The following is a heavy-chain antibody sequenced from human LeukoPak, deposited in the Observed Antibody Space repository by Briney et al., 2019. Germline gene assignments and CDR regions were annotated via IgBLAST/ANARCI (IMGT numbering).Heavy chain of an antibody. Sequence: ASVTVSFTASGYTFTSYGINWGRQATGQGLEWMGWMNPNSGNTGYAQKFQGRVTMTRNTSISTAYMELSSLRSEDTAVYYCARGVDYYNWFDPWGQGTLVTVSS. CDR3: ARGVDYYNWFDP. D-gene: IGHD5-12*01. V-gene: IGHV1-8*01. J-gene: IGHJ5*02. CDR1: GYTFTSYG. CDR2: MNPNSGNT.